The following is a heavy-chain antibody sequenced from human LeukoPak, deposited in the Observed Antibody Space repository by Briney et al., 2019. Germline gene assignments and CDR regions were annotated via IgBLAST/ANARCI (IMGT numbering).Heavy chain of an antibody. CDR3: AREVDCLDYYDSNSSVPCYNWFDP. CDR1: GGTFSSYA. CDR2: IIPIFGTA. V-gene: IGHV1-69*13. Sequence: GASVKVSCKASGGTFSSYAISWVRQAPGQGLEWMGGIIPIFGTANYAQKFQGRVTITADESTSTAYMELSSLRSEDTAVYYCAREVDCLDYYDSNSSVPCYNWFDPWGQGTLVTVSS. D-gene: IGHD3-22*01. J-gene: IGHJ5*02.